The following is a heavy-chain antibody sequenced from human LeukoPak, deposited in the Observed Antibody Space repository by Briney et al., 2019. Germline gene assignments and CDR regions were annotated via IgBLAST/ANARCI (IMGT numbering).Heavy chain of an antibody. V-gene: IGHV3-30-3*01. J-gene: IGHJ5*02. CDR1: GFTFSSYA. D-gene: IGHD3-22*01. Sequence: PGRSLRLSCAAPGFTFSSYAMHWVRQAPGKGLEWVAVISYDGSNKYYADSVKGRFTISRDNSKNTLYLQMNSLRAEDTAVYYCARRYYYDSSGYVFDPWGQGTLVTVSS. CDR2: ISYDGSNK. CDR3: ARRYYYDSSGYVFDP.